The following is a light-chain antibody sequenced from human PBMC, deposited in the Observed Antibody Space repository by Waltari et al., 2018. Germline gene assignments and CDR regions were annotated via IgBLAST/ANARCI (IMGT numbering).Light chain of an antibody. CDR1: TSNIGNNY. J-gene: IGLJ1*01. Sequence: QFVLTPPPSVSAAPGQKVTTSCSGSTSNIGNNYISWYQQLPGTAPKLLIYDNDNRPSGIPDRFSGSKSGTSTTLGTTGLQTGDEADYYCAAWDTSLDGYVFGTGTKVTVL. CDR3: AAWDTSLDGYV. V-gene: IGLV1-51*01. CDR2: DND.